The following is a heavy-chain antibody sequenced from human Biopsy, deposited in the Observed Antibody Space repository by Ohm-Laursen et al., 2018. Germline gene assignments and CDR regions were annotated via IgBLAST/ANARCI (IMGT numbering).Heavy chain of an antibody. CDR2: TNQSGST. V-gene: IGHV4-34*08. Sequence: SDTLSLTCVVFGRTFSDYRWTWIRQPPGKGLEWIGQTNQSGSTNYNPSLKSRVTISADASKYEFSLRLTSVTAADTAVYFCGNEVYGRDYWGLGARVTVSS. J-gene: IGHJ4*02. D-gene: IGHD4-17*01. CDR1: GRTFSDYR. CDR3: GNEVYGRDY.